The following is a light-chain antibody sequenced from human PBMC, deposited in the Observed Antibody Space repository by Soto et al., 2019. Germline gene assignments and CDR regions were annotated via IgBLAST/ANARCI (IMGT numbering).Light chain of an antibody. CDR3: CSYAGSYNLV. V-gene: IGLV2-11*01. CDR1: SSHVGGYHY. J-gene: IGLJ2*01. Sequence: QPPMTQPPPLCASPGQSVTLSCTGTSSHVGGYHYVSWYQHHPGKAPKIIIYDVNKRPSGVPDRFSGSKSGNTASLTISGLQTEDEADYYCCSYAGSYNLVFGGGTKVTVL. CDR2: DVN.